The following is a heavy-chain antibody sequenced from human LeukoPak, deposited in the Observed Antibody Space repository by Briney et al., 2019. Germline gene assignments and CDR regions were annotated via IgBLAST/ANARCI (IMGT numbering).Heavy chain of an antibody. J-gene: IGHJ3*02. D-gene: IGHD3-22*01. Sequence: PSETLSLTCTVSGGSISSSSYYWGWIRQPPGKGLEWIGSIYYSGSTYYNPSLKSRVTISVDTSKNQFSLKLSSVTAADTAVYYCARALSGYYLGGAFDIWGQGTMVTVSS. CDR1: GGSISSSSYY. V-gene: IGHV4-39*01. CDR3: ARALSGYYLGGAFDI. CDR2: IYYSGST.